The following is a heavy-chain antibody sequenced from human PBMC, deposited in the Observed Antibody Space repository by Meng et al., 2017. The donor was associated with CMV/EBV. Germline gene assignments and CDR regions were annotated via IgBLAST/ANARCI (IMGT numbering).Heavy chain of an antibody. CDR3: AKRSNGYWDYYYYYGMDV. V-gene: IGHV3-30*18. CDR1: GFTFSSYA. D-gene: IGHD3-22*01. Sequence: GESLKISCAASGFTFSSYAMHWVRQAPGKGLEWVAVISYDGSNKYYADSVKGRFTISRDNSKNTLYLQMNSLRAEDTAVYYCAKRSNGYWDYYYYYGMDVWGQGTTVTVSS. CDR2: ISYDGSNK. J-gene: IGHJ6*02.